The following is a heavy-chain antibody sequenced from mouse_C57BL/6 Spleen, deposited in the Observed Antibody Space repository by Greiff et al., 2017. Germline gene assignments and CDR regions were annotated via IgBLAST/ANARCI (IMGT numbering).Heavy chain of an antibody. CDR3: ARPNYGSIYVNYFDY. Sequence: VQLQQSGPELVKPGASVKIPCKASGYTFTDYNMDWVKQSHGKSLEWIGDINPNNGGTIYNQKFKGKATLTVDKSSSTAYMELRSLTSEDTSFYYCARPNYGSIYVNYFDYWGQGTTLTVSS. V-gene: IGHV1-18*01. J-gene: IGHJ2*01. CDR2: INPNNGGT. D-gene: IGHD1-1*01. CDR1: GYTFTDYN.